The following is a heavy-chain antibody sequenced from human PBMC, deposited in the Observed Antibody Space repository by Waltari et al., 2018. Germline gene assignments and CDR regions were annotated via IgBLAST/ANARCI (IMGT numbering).Heavy chain of an antibody. V-gene: IGHV3-7*01. D-gene: IGHD6-13*01. J-gene: IGHJ4*02. CDR3: ARDQADGTIAYFEY. CDR1: GISFSQYW. CDR2: IKHDGTDK. Sequence: EVLLVESGGDLVQPGGSLRLSCATSGISFSQYWMSWVRQSPGKGLEWVATIKHDGTDKDYVDSVKGRFTVSRDNAKSSLFLQMNSLRVEDTAIYYCARDQADGTIAYFEYWGQGTLVTVSS.